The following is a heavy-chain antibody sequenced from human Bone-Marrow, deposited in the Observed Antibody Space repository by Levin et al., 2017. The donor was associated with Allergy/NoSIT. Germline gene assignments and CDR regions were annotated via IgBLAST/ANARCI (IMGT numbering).Heavy chain of an antibody. CDR1: GGSISSYY. J-gene: IGHJ4*02. V-gene: IGHV4-59*01. CDR2: IYYSGST. CDR3: ARALNYYDSSGYYSLFDY. Sequence: SCTVSGGSISSYYWSWIRQPPGKGLEWIGYIYYSGSTNYNPSLKSRVTISVDTSKNQFSLKLSSVTAADTAVYYCARALNYYDSSGYYSLFDYWGQGTLVTVSS. D-gene: IGHD3-22*01.